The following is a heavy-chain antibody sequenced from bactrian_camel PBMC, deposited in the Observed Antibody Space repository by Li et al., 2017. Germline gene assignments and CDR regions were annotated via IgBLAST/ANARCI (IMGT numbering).Heavy chain of an antibody. CDR1: GYSYSGYC. CDR2: LYMGGASP. Sequence: VQLVESGGGSVQAGGSLRLSCAASGYSYSGYCMGWFRQTPGKEREGVANLYMGGASPIYADAVKGRFTISQDSAKNTLYLQMDSLKLEDTAVYYCAAANGGTCAGQGTQVTVS. D-gene: IGHD6*01. V-gene: IGHV3S42*01. J-gene: IGHJ4*01.